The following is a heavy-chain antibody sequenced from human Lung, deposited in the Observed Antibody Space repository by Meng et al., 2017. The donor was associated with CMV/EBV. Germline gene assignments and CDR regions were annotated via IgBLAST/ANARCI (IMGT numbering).Heavy chain of an antibody. J-gene: IGHJ1*01. Sequence: QVEVGESGPALVKPSETLSLTCGVSGDSITNHNWWAWVRQPPGKGLEWIGEIPHRGSSAYNPSLKSRVSMSIDRSKNQFSLKPTSVTAADTAVYHCLRRSGGSVWGQGTLVTVSS. CDR2: IPHRGSS. CDR1: GDSITNHNW. V-gene: IGHV4-4*02. D-gene: IGHD3-10*01. CDR3: LRRSGGSV.